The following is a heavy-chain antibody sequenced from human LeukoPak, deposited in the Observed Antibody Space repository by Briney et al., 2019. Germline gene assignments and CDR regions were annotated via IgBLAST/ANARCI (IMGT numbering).Heavy chain of an antibody. D-gene: IGHD3-9*01. V-gene: IGHV1-69*04. CDR1: GGTFTNYA. CDR3: ARAVDDDLAGYYWGDWFDP. CDR2: IIVTLGTP. Sequence: SVKVSCKATGGTFTNYAVSWVRQAPGQGLEWMGRIIVTLGTPNYAQKFQGRVAITADKSTSTAYMELSSLRSEDTAVYYCARAVDDDLAGYYWGDWFDPWGQGTLATVSS. J-gene: IGHJ5*02.